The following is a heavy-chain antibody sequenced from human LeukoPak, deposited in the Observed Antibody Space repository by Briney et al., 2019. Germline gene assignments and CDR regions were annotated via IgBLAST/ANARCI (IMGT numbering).Heavy chain of an antibody. Sequence: PGGSLRPSCAASGFTFDDYGMSWVRQAPGKGLEWVSGINWNGGSTGYADSVKGRFTISRDNAKNSLYLQMNSLRAEDTAVYYCAGIYSSGWYWFDPWGQGTLVTVSS. CDR1: GFTFDDYG. CDR3: AGIYSSGWYWFDP. V-gene: IGHV3-20*04. J-gene: IGHJ5*02. CDR2: INWNGGST. D-gene: IGHD6-19*01.